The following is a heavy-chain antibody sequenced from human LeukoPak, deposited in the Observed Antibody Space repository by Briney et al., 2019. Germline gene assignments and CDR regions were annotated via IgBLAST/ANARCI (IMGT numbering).Heavy chain of an antibody. CDR2: VNWNGGRK. CDR3: ARGYGSGSYLY. CDR1: GFTFEDYG. V-gene: IGHV3-20*04. D-gene: IGHD3-10*01. Sequence: GGSLRLSCAASGFTFEDYGMSWVRHAPGKGLEWGSGVNWNGGRKGYADSVRGRFSISRDNAKNSLYLQMNSLRAEDTALYYCARGYGSGSYLYWGQGTLVSVSS. J-gene: IGHJ4*02.